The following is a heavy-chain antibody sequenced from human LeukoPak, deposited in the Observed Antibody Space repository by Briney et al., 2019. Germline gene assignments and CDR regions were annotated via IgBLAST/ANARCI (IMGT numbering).Heavy chain of an antibody. CDR2: ISSSSSYI. Sequence: GGSLRLSCAASGFTFGDYSMSWVRQAPGRGLEWVSSISSSSSYIYYADSVKGRFTISRDNAKNSLYLQMNSLRAEDTAVYYCARDGRDGYNSPSGSEYFQHWGQGTLVTVSS. J-gene: IGHJ1*01. CDR1: GFTFGDYS. CDR3: ARDGRDGYNSPSGSEYFQH. V-gene: IGHV3-21*01. D-gene: IGHD5-24*01.